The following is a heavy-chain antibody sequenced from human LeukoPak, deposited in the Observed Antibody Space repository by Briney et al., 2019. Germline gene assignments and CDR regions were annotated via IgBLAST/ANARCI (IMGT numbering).Heavy chain of an antibody. CDR3: ARGPWFDP. Sequence: SETLSLTCAVYGGSFSGYYWSWIRQPPGKGLEWIGEINHSGSTNYNPSLKSRVTTSVDTSKNQFSLKLSSVTAADTAVYYCARGPWFDPWGQGTLVTVSS. CDR2: INHSGST. V-gene: IGHV4-34*01. CDR1: GGSFSGYY. J-gene: IGHJ5*02.